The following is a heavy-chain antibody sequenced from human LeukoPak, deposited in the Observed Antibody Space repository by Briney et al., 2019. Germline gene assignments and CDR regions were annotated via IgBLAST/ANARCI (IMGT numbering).Heavy chain of an antibody. D-gene: IGHD3-22*01. J-gene: IGHJ3*02. Sequence: GGSLRLSCAASGFTFSSYSMNWVRQAPGKGLEWVSSISSSSSYIYYADSVKGRFTISRDNAKNSLYLQMNSLRAEDTAVYYCARDRGYNYYDSRDAFDIWGLGTMVTVSS. V-gene: IGHV3-21*01. CDR2: ISSSSSYI. CDR1: GFTFSSYS. CDR3: ARDRGYNYYDSRDAFDI.